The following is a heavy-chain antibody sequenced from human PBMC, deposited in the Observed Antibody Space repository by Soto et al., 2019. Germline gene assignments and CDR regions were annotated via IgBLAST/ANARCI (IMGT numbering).Heavy chain of an antibody. CDR2: LSATGGST. CDR1: GFTYSNYA. V-gene: IGHV3-23*01. CDR3: ATDEWPAAAGRLDY. Sequence: EVQLLESGGGLVQPGGSLKLSCEASGFTYSNYAMSWVRQAPGKGLEWVSALSATGGSTYYADSVKGRFTISRDNSKNMLYLQMNSLRADDTAVYYCATDEWPAAAGRLDYWGQGTLVTVSS. D-gene: IGHD6-13*01. J-gene: IGHJ4*02.